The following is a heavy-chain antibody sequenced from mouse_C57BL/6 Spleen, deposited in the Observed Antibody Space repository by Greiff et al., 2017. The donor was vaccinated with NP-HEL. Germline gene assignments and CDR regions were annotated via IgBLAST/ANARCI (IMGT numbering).Heavy chain of an antibody. CDR2: ISYDGSN. CDR3: ARELGREGYYAMDY. V-gene: IGHV3-6*01. J-gene: IGHJ4*01. CDR1: GYSITSGYY. D-gene: IGHD4-1*01. Sequence: EVQLVESGPGLVKPSQSLSLTCSVTGYSITSGYYWNWIRQFPGNKLEWMGYISYDGSNNYNPSLKNRISITRDTSKNQFFLKLNSVTTEDTATYYCARELGREGYYAMDYWGQGTSVTVSS.